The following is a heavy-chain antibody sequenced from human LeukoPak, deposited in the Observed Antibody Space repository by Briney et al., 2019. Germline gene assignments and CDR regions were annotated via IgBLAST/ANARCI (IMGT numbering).Heavy chain of an antibody. J-gene: IGHJ6*03. CDR3: ARNLKGTIFGVVTNYYYYYMDV. Sequence: SETLSLTCAVYGGSFSGYYWSWIRQPPGKGLEWIGEINHSGSTNYNPSLKSRVTISVDTSKNQFSLKLSSVTAADTAVYYCARNLKGTIFGVVTNYYYYYMDVWGKGTTVTVSS. D-gene: IGHD3-3*01. CDR1: GGSFSGYY. V-gene: IGHV4-34*01. CDR2: INHSGST.